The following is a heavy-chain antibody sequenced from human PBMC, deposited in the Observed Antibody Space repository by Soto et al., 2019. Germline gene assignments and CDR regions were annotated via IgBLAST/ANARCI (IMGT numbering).Heavy chain of an antibody. V-gene: IGHV1-69*13. D-gene: IGHD2-15*01. CDR1: GGTFSSYA. CDR3: AREGGSSPGDIVVVVAATGYYYGMDV. Sequence: SVKVSCKASGGTFSSYAISWVRQAPGQGLEWMGGIIPIFGTANYAQKFQGRVTITADESTSTAYMELSSLRSEDTAVYYCAREGGSSPGDIVVVVAATGYYYGMDVWGQGPTVTVSS. CDR2: IIPIFGTA. J-gene: IGHJ6*02.